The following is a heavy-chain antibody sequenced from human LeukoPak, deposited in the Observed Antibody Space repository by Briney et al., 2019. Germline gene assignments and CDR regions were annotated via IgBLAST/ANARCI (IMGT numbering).Heavy chain of an antibody. CDR1: GGSISSYY. D-gene: IGHD3-10*01. CDR3: SRQDGTGHYFDY. CDR2: ISYTGST. Sequence: SETLSLTCTVSGGSISSYYWSWIRQPPGEGLEWIGYISYTGSTNYNPSLKSRVTISLDTFNNLFSLKPSSVTAADTAVYYCSRQDGTGHYFDYWGQGTLVTVSS. J-gene: IGHJ4*02. V-gene: IGHV4-59*01.